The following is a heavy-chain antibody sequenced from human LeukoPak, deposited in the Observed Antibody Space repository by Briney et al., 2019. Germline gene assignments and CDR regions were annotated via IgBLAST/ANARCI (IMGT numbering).Heavy chain of an antibody. D-gene: IGHD2-21*02. V-gene: IGHV4-30-4*08. Sequence: SETLSLTCTDSGGSIRSSYYYWGWIRQPPGKGLEWIGYFYYSGNTYYNPSLESRVTISADTSKTRFSLKLTSVTAADTAVYYCARARDVVTAYVDYWGQGILATVSS. CDR2: FYYSGNT. CDR3: ARARDVVTAYVDY. J-gene: IGHJ4*02. CDR1: GGSIRSSYYY.